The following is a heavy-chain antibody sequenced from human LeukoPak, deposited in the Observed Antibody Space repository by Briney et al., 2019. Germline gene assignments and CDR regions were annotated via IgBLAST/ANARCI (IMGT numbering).Heavy chain of an antibody. J-gene: IGHJ4*02. Sequence: SETLSLTCTVSGGSISSDDYYWSWIRQPPGKGLEWIGYIYYSGSTNYNPSLKSRVTISVDTSKNQFSLILSSVTAADTAVYYCARHIGTTSSGHYLYWGQGTLVTVSS. CDR3: ARHIGTTSSGHYLY. CDR1: GGSISSDDYY. D-gene: IGHD3-22*01. V-gene: IGHV4-30-4*01. CDR2: IYYSGST.